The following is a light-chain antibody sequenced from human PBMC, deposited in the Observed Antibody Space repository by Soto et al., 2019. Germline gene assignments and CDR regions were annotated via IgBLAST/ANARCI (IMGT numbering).Light chain of an antibody. CDR2: GAS. Sequence: EIVMTQSPATLSVSPGGRATLSRRASQSVSSYLAWYQQRPGQPPRLLIYGASTRATGIPARFSGSGSGTEFSLTISSLQSEDFAVYYCQQYNTWPPKYTFGQGTKLEIK. J-gene: IGKJ2*01. V-gene: IGKV3-15*01. CDR1: QSVSSY. CDR3: QQYNTWPPKYT.